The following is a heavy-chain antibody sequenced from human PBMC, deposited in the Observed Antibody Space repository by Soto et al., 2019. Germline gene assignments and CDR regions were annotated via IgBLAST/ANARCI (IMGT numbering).Heavy chain of an antibody. J-gene: IGHJ6*02. CDR3: ATRGTGIRYYYGMAV. D-gene: IGHD6-13*01. V-gene: IGHV3-30*03. CDR2: ISYDGSNK. CDR1: GFTFSSYG. Sequence: QVQLVESGGGVVQPGRSLRLSCAASGFTFSSYGMHWVRQAPGKGLEWVAVISYDGSNKYYADSVKGRFTISRDNSKNTLYLTMNSLRAEDTAVYYCATRGTGIRYYYGMAVWGQGTTVTVSS.